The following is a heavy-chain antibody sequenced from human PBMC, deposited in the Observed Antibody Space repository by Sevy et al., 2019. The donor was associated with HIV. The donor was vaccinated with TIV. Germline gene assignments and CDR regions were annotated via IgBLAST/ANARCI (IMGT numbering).Heavy chain of an antibody. CDR1: GYTFTSYG. V-gene: IGHV1-18*04. CDR3: ARGPDILTGYYSHKYYYYYMDV. CDR2: ISAYNGNT. Sequence: ASVKVSCKASGYTFTSYGISWVRQAPGQGLEWMGWISAYNGNTNYAQKLQGRVTMTTETSTSTAYMELGSLRSDDTAVYYCARGPDILTGYYSHKYYYYYMDVWGKGTTVTVSS. D-gene: IGHD3-9*01. J-gene: IGHJ6*03.